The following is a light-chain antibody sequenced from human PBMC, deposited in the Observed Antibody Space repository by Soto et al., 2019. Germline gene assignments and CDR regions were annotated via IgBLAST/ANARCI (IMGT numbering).Light chain of an antibody. Sequence: DIVMTQSPDSLAVSLGERATINCKSSQSLLYSSNNKNYLAWYQQKPGQPPKLLIYWASTRESGVPDRVSGSGSGTDFTLTISSLQAEDVAVYYCQQYYSTPPLYTFGHGTKLDSK. CDR1: QSLLYSSNNKNY. J-gene: IGKJ2*01. CDR3: QQYYSTPPLYT. CDR2: WAS. V-gene: IGKV4-1*01.